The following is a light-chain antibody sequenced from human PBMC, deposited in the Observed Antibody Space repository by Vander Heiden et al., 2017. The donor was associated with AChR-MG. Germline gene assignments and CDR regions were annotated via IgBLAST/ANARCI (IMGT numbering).Light chain of an antibody. CDR1: QNNSSW. CDR2: KAS. V-gene: IGKV1-5*03. J-gene: IGKJ2*02. CDR3: QQYNSYPCT. Sequence: DIQMTQSPSTLSATVDDKVTLTCRASQNNSSWLAWYQQKPGKAPKLLIYKASTLESGVPSRFSGSGSGTEFTLTISSLQPDDFATYYCQQYNSYPCTFGQGTKLEIK.